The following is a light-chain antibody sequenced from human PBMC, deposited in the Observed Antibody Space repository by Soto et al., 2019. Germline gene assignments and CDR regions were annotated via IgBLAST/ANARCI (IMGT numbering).Light chain of an antibody. J-gene: IGLJ1*01. CDR3: AAWXXXXXXXX. Sequence: QSVLTQPPSASGTPGQRVTISCSGSGSNIGSNYVYWYQQLPGTAPKLLIYRNNQRPSGVPDRFSGSKSGTSASLAISGLXXXXXXDXYCAAWXXXXXXXXFGXGT. V-gene: IGLV1-47*01. CDR2: RNN. CDR1: GSNIGSNY.